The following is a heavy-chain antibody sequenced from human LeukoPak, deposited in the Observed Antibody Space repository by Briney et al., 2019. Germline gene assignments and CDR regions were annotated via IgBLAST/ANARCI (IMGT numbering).Heavy chain of an antibody. CDR3: ARETSSSWYNWFDP. D-gene: IGHD6-13*01. CDR1: GGSISSYY. CDR2: IYYSGST. V-gene: IGHV4-59*12. Sequence: SETLSLTCTVSGGSISSYYWSWIRQPPGEGLEWIGYIYYSGSTNYNPSLKSRVTMSVDTSMNQFSLKLSSVTAADTAVYYCARETSSSWYNWFDPWGQGTLVTVSS. J-gene: IGHJ5*02.